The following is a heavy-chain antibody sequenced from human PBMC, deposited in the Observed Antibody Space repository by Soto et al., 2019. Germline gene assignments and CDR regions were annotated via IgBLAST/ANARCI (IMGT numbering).Heavy chain of an antibody. V-gene: IGHV1-18*01. Sequence: QVQLVQSGAEVKKPGASVKVSCKASGYTFTSYAISWVRQAPGQGLEWMGWIRAYNVNTNYAQKFQGRITMTTDTSTSTAYMELRRLRSEDTAVYSCARDAPPGDYWCQGALVTVSS. CDR1: GYTFTSYA. J-gene: IGHJ4*02. CDR2: IRAYNVNT. CDR3: ARDAPPGDY.